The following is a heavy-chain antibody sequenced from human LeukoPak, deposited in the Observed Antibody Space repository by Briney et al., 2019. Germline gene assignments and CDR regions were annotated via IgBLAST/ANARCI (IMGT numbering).Heavy chain of an antibody. D-gene: IGHD1-26*01. CDR2: ISAYNGNT. CDR3: ARGPLSNSGSYRTYYYYSMDV. CDR1: GYTFTSYG. J-gene: IGHJ6*02. Sequence: ASVKVSCKASGYTFTSYGISWVRQAPGQGLEWMGWISAYNGNTNYAQKLQGRVTMTTDTSTSTVYMELRSLRSDDTAVYYCARGPLSNSGSYRTYYYYSMDVWGQGTTVTVSS. V-gene: IGHV1-18*01.